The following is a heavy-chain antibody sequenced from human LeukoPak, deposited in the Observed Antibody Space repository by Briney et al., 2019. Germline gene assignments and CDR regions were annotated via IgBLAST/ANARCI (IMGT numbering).Heavy chain of an antibody. J-gene: IGHJ3*02. CDR3: ARDTTHYDILTGYQSDAFDI. Sequence: SQTLSLTSAISVDSVSSNSAAWNWTRQSPSGGLEWLGGIYYRSKWYNDYAVCVKSRLPINPDTSKNQFSLQLNSVTPEDTAVYYCARDTTHYDILTGYQSDAFDIWGQGTIVTVSS. D-gene: IGHD3-9*01. CDR2: IYYRSKWYN. V-gene: IGHV6-1*01. CDR1: VDSVSSNSAA.